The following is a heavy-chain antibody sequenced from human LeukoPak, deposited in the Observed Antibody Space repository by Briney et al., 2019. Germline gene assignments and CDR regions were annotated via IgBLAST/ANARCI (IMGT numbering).Heavy chain of an antibody. J-gene: IGHJ6*04. CDR2: IYYSGST. CDR3: ARGPPGFYYGSGSYGSV. V-gene: IGHV4-39*07. CDR1: GGSISSSSYY. D-gene: IGHD3-10*01. Sequence: SETLSLTCTVSGGSISSSSYYWGWIRQPPGKGLEWIGSIYYSGSTYYNPSLKSRVTISVDTSKNQFSLKLSSVTAADTAVYYCARGPPGFYYGSGSYGSVWGKGTTVTVSS.